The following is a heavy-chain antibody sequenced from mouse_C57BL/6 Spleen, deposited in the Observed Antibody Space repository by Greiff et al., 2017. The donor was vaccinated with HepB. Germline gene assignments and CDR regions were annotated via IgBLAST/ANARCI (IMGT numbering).Heavy chain of an antibody. V-gene: IGHV1-59*01. CDR3: ARDLDGNYGYFDV. J-gene: IGHJ1*03. Sequence: QVQLQQPGAELVRPGTSVKLSCKASGYTFTSYWMHWVKQRPGQGLEWIGVIDPSDSYTNYNQKFKGKATLTVDTSSSTAYMQLSSLTSEDSAVYYCARDLDGNYGYFDVWGTGTTVTVSS. CDR2: IDPSDSYT. D-gene: IGHD2-1*01. CDR1: GYTFTSYW.